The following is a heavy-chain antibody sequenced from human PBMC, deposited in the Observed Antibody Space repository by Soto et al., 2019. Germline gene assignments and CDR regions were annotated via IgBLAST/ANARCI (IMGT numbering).Heavy chain of an antibody. CDR2: IWYDGSNK. J-gene: IGHJ6*02. CDR3: ARDPRVYCSGGSCYYYGMDV. V-gene: IGHV3-33*01. D-gene: IGHD2-15*01. Sequence: PGGSLRLSCAASGFTFSSYGMHWFRQAPGKGLEWVAVIWYDGSNKYYADSVKGRFTISRDNSKNTLYLQMNSLRAEDTAVYYCARDPRVYCSGGSCYYYGMDVWGQGTTVTVSS. CDR1: GFTFSSYG.